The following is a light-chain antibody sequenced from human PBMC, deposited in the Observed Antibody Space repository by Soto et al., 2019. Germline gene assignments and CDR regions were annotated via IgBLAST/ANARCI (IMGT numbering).Light chain of an antibody. Sequence: DIQSTQSPSFLSASVGDRVTITCRASQGISSYLAWYQKRPGKDPKLLVYDASTLQNGVPSRFSGSASGTDFNLTITNLQTEDCATYECQHRYVTTWTVGQGTTGEIK. J-gene: IGKJ1*01. V-gene: IGKV1-9*01. CDR2: DAS. CDR1: QGISSY. CDR3: QHRYVTTWT.